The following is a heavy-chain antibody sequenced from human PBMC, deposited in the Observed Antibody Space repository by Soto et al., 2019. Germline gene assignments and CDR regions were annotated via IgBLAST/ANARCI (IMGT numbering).Heavy chain of an antibody. CDR2: IYSGGYT. V-gene: IGHV3-53*01. J-gene: IGHJ4*02. CDR3: ATHPGGGGY. CDR1: GFTVSNNY. D-gene: IGHD3-10*01. Sequence: EVQLVESGGGLIQPGGSLRLSCAVSGFTVSNNYMSWVRQAPGKGLEGVSVIYSGGYTAYGDSVKGRFTISRDNSKNTLYPQTNAPGADAPAVFSWATHPGGGGYWGQGTLVTVSS.